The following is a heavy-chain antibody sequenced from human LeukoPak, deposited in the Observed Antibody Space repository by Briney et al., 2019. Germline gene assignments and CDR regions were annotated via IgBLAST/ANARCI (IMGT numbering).Heavy chain of an antibody. CDR1: GGTFSSYA. V-gene: IGHV1-69*04. D-gene: IGHD2-2*01. Sequence: ASVKVSCKASGGTFSSYAISWVRQAPGQGLEWMGRIIPILGIANYAQKFQGRVTITAEKSTGTAYMELSSLRPEDTAVYYCARADCSSTSCYGIAAQSAFDIWGQGTMVTVSS. CDR3: ARADCSSTSCYGIAAQSAFDI. J-gene: IGHJ3*02. CDR2: IIPILGIA.